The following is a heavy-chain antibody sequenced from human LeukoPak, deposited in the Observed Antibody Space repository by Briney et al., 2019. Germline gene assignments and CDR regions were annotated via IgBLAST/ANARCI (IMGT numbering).Heavy chain of an antibody. Sequence: GGSLILPCAASGFTFSSYSMNWVRQAPGKGLEWVSYISSSSSTIYYADSVKGRFTISRDNAKNSLYLQMSSLRDEDTAVYYCARSVSSRLYWGQGTLVTVSS. J-gene: IGHJ4*02. V-gene: IGHV3-48*02. CDR2: ISSSSSTI. CDR3: ARSVSSRLY. D-gene: IGHD6-13*01. CDR1: GFTFSSYS.